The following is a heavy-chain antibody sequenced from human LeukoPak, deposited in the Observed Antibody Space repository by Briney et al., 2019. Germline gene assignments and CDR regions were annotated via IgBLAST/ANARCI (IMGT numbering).Heavy chain of an antibody. Sequence: SQTLSLTCAVSGYSISSGYYWGWIRQPPGKGLEWIGSIYHSGSTYYNPSLKSRVTISIDTSKNQFSLKLSSVTAADTAVYYCARDDGSYYGTLFDYWGQGTLVTVSS. CDR2: IYHSGST. CDR3: ARDDGSYYGTLFDY. V-gene: IGHV4-38-2*02. CDR1: GYSISSGYY. J-gene: IGHJ4*02. D-gene: IGHD1-26*01.